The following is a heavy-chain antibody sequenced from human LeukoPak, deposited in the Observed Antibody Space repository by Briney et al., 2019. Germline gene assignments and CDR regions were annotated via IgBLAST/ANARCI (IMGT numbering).Heavy chain of an antibody. Sequence: SETLSLTCTVSGGSISSSSYYWGWIRQPPGKGLEWIGSIYYSGSTYYNPSLKSRVTISVDTSKNQFSLKLSSVTAADTAVYYCATLGGIQLWLPYWGQGTRVTVSS. D-gene: IGHD5-18*01. CDR1: GGSISSSSYY. V-gene: IGHV4-39*07. CDR3: ATLGGIQLWLPY. CDR2: IYYSGST. J-gene: IGHJ4*02.